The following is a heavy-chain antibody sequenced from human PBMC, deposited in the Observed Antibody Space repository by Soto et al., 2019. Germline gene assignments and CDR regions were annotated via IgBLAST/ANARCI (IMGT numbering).Heavy chain of an antibody. V-gene: IGHV4-59*01. J-gene: IGHJ4*02. CDR1: SDSISGYY. D-gene: IGHD3-22*01. Sequence: SETLSLTCTVSSDSISGYYWSWIRQPPGKGLEWIGYIYYSGSTNYNPSLKSRVTISLDMSKNQFSLKLRSVTAADTAVYYCARDRDYYDSSGYYVYYFDYWGQGTLVTVS. CDR2: IYYSGST. CDR3: ARDRDYYDSSGYYVYYFDY.